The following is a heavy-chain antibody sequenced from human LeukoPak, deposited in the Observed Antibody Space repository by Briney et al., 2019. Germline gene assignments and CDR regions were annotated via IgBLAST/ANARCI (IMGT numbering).Heavy chain of an antibody. CDR2: INWNGVST. CDR1: GFSIDEYG. D-gene: IGHD3-10*01. J-gene: IGHJ4*02. V-gene: IGHV3-20*04. CDR3: ARDRSVITMVRGPPYYFDY. Sequence: GGSLRLSCAASGFSIDEYGMSWVRQVPGEGLEWVSGINWNGVSTGYADSVKGRFTISRDNAKNSLYLQMNSLRAEDTALYYCARDRSVITMVRGPPYYFDYWGQGTLVTVSS.